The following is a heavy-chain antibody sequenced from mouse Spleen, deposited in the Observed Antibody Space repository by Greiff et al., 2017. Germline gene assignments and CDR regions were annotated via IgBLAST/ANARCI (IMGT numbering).Heavy chain of an antibody. CDR3: ARNKEDGYDVLFAY. Sequence: VKLQQSGPGLVQPSQSLSITCTVSGFSLTSYGVHWVRQSPGKGLEWLGVIWSGGSTDYNAAFISRLSISKDNSKSQVFFKMNSLQADDTAIYYCARNKEDGYDVLFAYWGQGTLVTVSA. CDR1: GFSLTSYG. CDR2: IWSGGST. J-gene: IGHJ3*01. V-gene: IGHV2-2*01. D-gene: IGHD2-2*01.